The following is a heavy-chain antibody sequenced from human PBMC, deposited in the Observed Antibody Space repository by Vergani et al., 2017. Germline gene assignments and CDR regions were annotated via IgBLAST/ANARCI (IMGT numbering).Heavy chain of an antibody. V-gene: IGHV1-69*01. D-gene: IGHD3-3*01. CDR2: IIPIFGTA. Sequence: QVQLVQSGAEVKKPGSSVKVSCKASGGTFSSYAISWVRQAPGQGLEWMGGIIPIFGTANYAQKFQGRVTITADESTSTAYMELSSLRSEDTAVYYCARDHDFWSGPSYAFDIWSQGTMVTVSS. CDR1: GGTFSSYA. J-gene: IGHJ3*02. CDR3: ARDHDFWSGPSYAFDI.